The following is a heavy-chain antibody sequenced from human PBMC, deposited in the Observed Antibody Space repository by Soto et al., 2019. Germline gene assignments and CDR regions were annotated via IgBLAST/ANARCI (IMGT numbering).Heavy chain of an antibody. CDR2: IYHSGST. Sequence: PSETLSLTCAVSGGSISSSNWWSWVRQPPGKGLEWIGEIYHSGSTNYNPSLKSRVTISVDKSKNQFSLKLSSVTAADTAVYYCARGSNVLRFFEWLYWFDPWGQGTLVTVSS. CDR3: ARGSNVLRFFEWLYWFDP. J-gene: IGHJ5*02. CDR1: GGSISSSNW. D-gene: IGHD3-3*01. V-gene: IGHV4-4*02.